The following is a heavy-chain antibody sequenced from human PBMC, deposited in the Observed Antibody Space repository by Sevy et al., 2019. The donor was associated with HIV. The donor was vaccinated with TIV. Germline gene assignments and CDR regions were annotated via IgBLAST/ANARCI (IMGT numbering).Heavy chain of an antibody. D-gene: IGHD3-22*01. CDR2: ISRSRVYI. Sequence: GGSLRLSCAASGFTFTSYSMNWVRQAPGKGLEWVSSISRSRVYIYYADSVKGRFTISRDNTKNPLFLQMNSLRAEDTAVYYCARGSSDLEGDYWGQGTLVTVSS. CDR1: GFTFTSYS. V-gene: IGHV3-21*01. J-gene: IGHJ4*02. CDR3: ARGSSDLEGDY.